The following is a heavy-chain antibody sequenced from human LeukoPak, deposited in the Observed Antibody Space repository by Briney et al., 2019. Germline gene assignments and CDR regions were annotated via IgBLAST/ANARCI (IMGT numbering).Heavy chain of an antibody. CDR3: ARSSPVGPAAAGTCFDY. CDR1: GDSISSGGYY. D-gene: IGHD6-13*01. Sequence: TLSLTCTVSGDSISSGGYYWSWIRQHPGKGLGWIGYIYYSGSTYYNPSLKSRVTISVDTSKNQFSLKLSSVTAADTAVYYCARSSPVGPAAAGTCFDYWGQGTLVTVSS. V-gene: IGHV4-31*03. J-gene: IGHJ4*02. CDR2: IYYSGST.